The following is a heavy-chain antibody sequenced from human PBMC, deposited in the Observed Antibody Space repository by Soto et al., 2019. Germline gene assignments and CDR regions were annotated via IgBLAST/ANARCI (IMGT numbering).Heavy chain of an antibody. CDR3: ARSTSITIFGVVTDPYYYYGMDV. V-gene: IGHV1-69*13. J-gene: IGHJ6*02. Sequence: SVKVSCKASGGTFSSYAISWVRQAPGQGLEWMGGIIPIFGTANYAQKFQGRVTITADESTSTAYMELSSLRSEDTAVYCCARSTSITIFGVVTDPYYYYGMDVWGQGTTVTVSS. CDR1: GGTFSSYA. D-gene: IGHD3-3*01. CDR2: IIPIFGTA.